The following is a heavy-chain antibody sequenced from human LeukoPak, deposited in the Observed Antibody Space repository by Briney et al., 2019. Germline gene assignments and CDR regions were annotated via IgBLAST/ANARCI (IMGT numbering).Heavy chain of an antibody. CDR3: ARSNPALQLDAFDI. Sequence: SETLSLTCTVSGGSISSYYWSWIRQPPGKGLEWIGYIYYTGNTHYNFSLKSRVTISVATSKNQFSLKLSSVTAADTAVYYCARSNPALQLDAFDIWGQGTMVTVSS. D-gene: IGHD1-1*01. CDR1: GGSISSYY. J-gene: IGHJ3*02. CDR2: IYYTGNT. V-gene: IGHV4-59*01.